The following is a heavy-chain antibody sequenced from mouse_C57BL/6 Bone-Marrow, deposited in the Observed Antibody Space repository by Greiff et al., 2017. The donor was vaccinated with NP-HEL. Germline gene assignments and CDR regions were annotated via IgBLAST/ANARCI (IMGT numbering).Heavy chain of an antibody. CDR3: ATPPPTVVGGDY. Sequence: EVQLQQSGPGLVKPSQSLSLTCSVTGYSITSGYYWNWIRQFPGNKLEWMGYISYDGSNNYNPSLKNRISITRDTSKNKCFLKLNSVTTEDTATYYCATPPPTVVGGDYWGQGTSVTVSS. CDR1: GYSITSGYY. V-gene: IGHV3-6*01. D-gene: IGHD1-1*01. CDR2: ISYDGSN. J-gene: IGHJ4*01.